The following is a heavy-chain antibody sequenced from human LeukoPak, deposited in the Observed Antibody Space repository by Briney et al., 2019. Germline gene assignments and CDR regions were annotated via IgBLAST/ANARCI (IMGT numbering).Heavy chain of an antibody. J-gene: IGHJ4*02. V-gene: IGHV3-43*02. Sequence: GGSLRLSCAASGFTFDDYAMHWVHQAPGKGLEWVSLISGDGGSTYYADSVKGRFTISRDNAKNTLYLQMNSLRAEDTAVYYCASTNRLDYWGQGTLVTVSS. CDR3: ASTNRLDY. D-gene: IGHD2/OR15-2a*01. CDR2: ISGDGGST. CDR1: GFTFDDYA.